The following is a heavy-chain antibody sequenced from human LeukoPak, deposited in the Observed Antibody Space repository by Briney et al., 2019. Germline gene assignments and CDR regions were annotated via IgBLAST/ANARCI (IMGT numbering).Heavy chain of an antibody. Sequence: GGSLRLSCAASGFTFSRYWMSWVRQAPGKGLEWVANIKQDGSEKYYVDSVKGRFTISRDNAKVSLYLQMNSLRAEDTAIYYCARSAGSSGWYEGYYFDYWGQGTLVTVSS. V-gene: IGHV3-7*01. D-gene: IGHD6-13*01. CDR2: IKQDGSEK. CDR1: GFTFSRYW. CDR3: ARSAGSSGWYEGYYFDY. J-gene: IGHJ4*02.